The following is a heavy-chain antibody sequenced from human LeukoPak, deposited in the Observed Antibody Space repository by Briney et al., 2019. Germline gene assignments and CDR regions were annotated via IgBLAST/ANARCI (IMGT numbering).Heavy chain of an antibody. J-gene: IGHJ4*02. CDR3: ARSSVGARRRIDY. CDR1: GYTFTSYD. V-gene: IGHV1-8*01. D-gene: IGHD1-26*01. Sequence: WASVKVSCKASGYTFTSYDINWVRQATGQGLEWMGWMNPNSGNTGYAQKFQGRVTMTRSTSINTAYMKLNSLTSEDTAVYYCARSSVGARRRIDYWGQGTLVTVSS. CDR2: MNPNSGNT.